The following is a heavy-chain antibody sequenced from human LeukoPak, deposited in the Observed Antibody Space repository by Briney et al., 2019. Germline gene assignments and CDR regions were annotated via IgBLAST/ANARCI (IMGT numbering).Heavy chain of an antibody. J-gene: IGHJ6*02. D-gene: IGHD6-19*01. CDR2: ISGSGGST. V-gene: IGHV3-23*01. CDR3: AKDDSYSSGWHERYYYYYYGMDV. CDR1: GFTFSTYG. Sequence: PGGSLRLSCVASGFTFSTYGMHWVRQAPGKGLEWVSAISGSGGSTYYADSVKGRFTISRDNSKNTLYLQMNSLRAEDTAVYYCAKDDSYSSGWHERYYYYYYGMDVWGQGTTVTVSS.